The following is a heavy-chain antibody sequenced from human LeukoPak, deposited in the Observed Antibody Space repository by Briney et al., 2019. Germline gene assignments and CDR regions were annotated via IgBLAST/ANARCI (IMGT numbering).Heavy chain of an antibody. CDR3: ASEAYNFWSGYYRRDYYYYMDV. J-gene: IGHJ6*03. CDR2: IYTSGST. Sequence: SQTLSLTCTVSGGSISSGSYYWSWIRQPAGKGLEWIGRIYTSGSTNYNPSLKSRVTISVDTSKNQFSLKLSSVTAADTAVYYCASEAYNFWSGYYRRDYYYYMDVWGKGTTVTVSS. CDR1: GGSISSGSYY. D-gene: IGHD3-3*01. V-gene: IGHV4-61*02.